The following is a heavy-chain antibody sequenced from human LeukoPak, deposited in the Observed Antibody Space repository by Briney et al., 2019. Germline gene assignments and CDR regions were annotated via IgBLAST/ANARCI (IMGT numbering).Heavy chain of an antibody. CDR2: IKQDGSEK. V-gene: IGHV3-7*01. CDR1: RFTFGSSW. D-gene: IGHD3-10*01. Sequence: SGGSLRLSCAASRFTFGSSWMSWVRQAPGKGLEWVANIKQDGSEKYYVDSVKGRFTISRDNAKNSLYLQMNSLRAEDTAVYYCARDKPVTMVRGVILTNYYYYMDVWGKGTTVTISS. CDR3: ARDKPVTMVRGVILTNYYYYMDV. J-gene: IGHJ6*03.